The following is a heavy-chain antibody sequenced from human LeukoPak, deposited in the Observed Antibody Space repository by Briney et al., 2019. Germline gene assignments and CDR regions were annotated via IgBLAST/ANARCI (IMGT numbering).Heavy chain of an antibody. J-gene: IGHJ3*02. D-gene: IGHD1-14*01. Sequence: SETLSLTCAVSGYSISSGFYWGWIRQPPGKGLEWIGSIYHSGSTYYNPSLKSRVTISVDTSKNQFSLKLSSVTAADTAVYYCARHAEAFDIWGQGTMVTVSS. CDR3: ARHAEAFDI. CDR1: GYSISSGFY. V-gene: IGHV4-38-2*01. CDR2: IYHSGST.